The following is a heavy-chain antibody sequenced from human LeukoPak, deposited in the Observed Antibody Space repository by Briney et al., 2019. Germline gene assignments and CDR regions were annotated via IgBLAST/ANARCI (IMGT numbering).Heavy chain of an antibody. J-gene: IGHJ3*02. Sequence: NSSETLSLTCTVSGGSISGYYWGWVRQPPGKGLEWIGSIRYTHTGSTYYNPSLKSRVTMSGDTSKNQFSLKVTSVTAADTAVYYCARRPTTMNAFDIWGQGTMVTVSS. V-gene: IGHV4-39*01. CDR3: ARRPTTMNAFDI. CDR2: IRYTHTGST. D-gene: IGHD3-22*01. CDR1: GGSISGYY.